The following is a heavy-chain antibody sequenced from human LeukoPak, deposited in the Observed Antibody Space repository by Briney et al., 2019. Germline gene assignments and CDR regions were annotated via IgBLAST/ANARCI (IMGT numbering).Heavy chain of an antibody. D-gene: IGHD3-9*01. V-gene: IGHV1-18*01. CDR2: ISVYNGNT. CDR1: GYTFSSYG. CDR3: ARATFYDFLTGYYKGFWFDP. J-gene: IGHJ5*02. Sequence: SVKVSCKASGYTFSSYGISWVRQAPGQGLEWMGWISVYNGNTNYAQNVQGRVTMTTDTSTSTASMELRSLRSEDTAVYYCARATFYDFLTGYYKGFWFDPWGQGTLVTVSS.